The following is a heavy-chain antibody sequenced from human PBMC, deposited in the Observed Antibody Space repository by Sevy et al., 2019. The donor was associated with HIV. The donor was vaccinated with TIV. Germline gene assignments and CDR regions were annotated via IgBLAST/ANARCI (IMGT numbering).Heavy chain of an antibody. Sequence: GGSLRLSCAASGFTFSSYGMHWVRQAPGKGLEWVAVIWYDGSNKYYADSVKGRFTISRDNSKNTLYLQMNSLRAEDTAVYYCARDQGTYYDFRGAFDIWGQGTMVTVSS. CDR1: GFTFSSYG. CDR3: ARDQGTYYDFRGAFDI. CDR2: IWYDGSNK. J-gene: IGHJ3*02. V-gene: IGHV3-33*01. D-gene: IGHD3-3*01.